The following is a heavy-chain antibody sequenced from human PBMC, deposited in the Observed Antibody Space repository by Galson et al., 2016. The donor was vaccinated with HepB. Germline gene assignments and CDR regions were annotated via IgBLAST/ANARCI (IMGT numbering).Heavy chain of an antibody. Sequence: SLRLSCAASGFTFSNYIINWVRQAPGKGLEWVSSITTSSTYIYYADSVKGRFTISRDNAKNSLYLQMNSLRAEDTALYYCAVIAVAGGTSDYWGQGTLVTVSS. D-gene: IGHD6-19*01. CDR1: GFTFSNYI. J-gene: IGHJ4*02. V-gene: IGHV3-21*04. CDR2: ITTSSTYI. CDR3: AVIAVAGGTSDY.